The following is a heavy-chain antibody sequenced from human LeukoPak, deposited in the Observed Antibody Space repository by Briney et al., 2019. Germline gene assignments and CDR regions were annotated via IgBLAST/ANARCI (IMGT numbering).Heavy chain of an antibody. J-gene: IGHJ4*02. V-gene: IGHV4-34*01. CDR1: GGSFSGYY. CDR2: INHSGST. Sequence: KPSETLSLTCAVYGGSFSGYYWSWIRQPPGKGLEWIGEINHSGSTNYNPSLKSRITISVDTSKNQFSLKLSSVTAGDTAVYYCAWGGNWNDAFDYWGQGTLVTVSS. D-gene: IGHD1-20*01. CDR3: AWGGNWNDAFDY.